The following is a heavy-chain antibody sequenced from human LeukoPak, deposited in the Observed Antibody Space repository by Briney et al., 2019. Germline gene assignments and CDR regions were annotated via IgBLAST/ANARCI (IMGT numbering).Heavy chain of an antibody. CDR2: INPNSGGT. CDR3: ARDGYSYGPAYDWFDP. V-gene: IGHV1-2*02. D-gene: IGHD5-18*01. CDR1: GYTFTGYY. Sequence: ASVKVSCKASGYTFTGYYMHWVRQAPGQGLEWMGWINPNSGGTNYAQKFQGRVTMTRDTSKNQFSLKLSSVTAADTAVYYCARDGYSYGPAYDWFDPWGQGTLVTVSS. J-gene: IGHJ5*02.